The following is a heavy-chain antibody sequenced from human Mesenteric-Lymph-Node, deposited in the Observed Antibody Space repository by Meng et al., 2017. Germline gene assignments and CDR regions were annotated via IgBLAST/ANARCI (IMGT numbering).Heavy chain of an antibody. J-gene: IGHJ4*02. V-gene: IGHV3-7*01. D-gene: IGHD4-17*01. CDR2: IKGDGSEK. Sequence: GESLKISCAASGFTFSSYWMSWVRQAPGKGLEWVANIKGDGSEKFYVDSVKGRFTISRDNAKNSLYLQMNSLRAEDTAVYYCARQGYYGDYVHYWGQGTLVTVSS. CDR1: GFTFSSYW. CDR3: ARQGYYGDYVHY.